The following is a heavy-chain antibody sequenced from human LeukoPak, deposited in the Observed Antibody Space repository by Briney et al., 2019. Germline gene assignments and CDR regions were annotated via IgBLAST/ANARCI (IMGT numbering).Heavy chain of an antibody. D-gene: IGHD5-18*01. Sequence: PGGSLRLSCAASGFTFSSYSMNWVRQAPGKGLEWVAVISYDGSNKYYADSVKGRFTISRDNSKNTLYLQMNSLRAEDTAVYYCARDPDTAMGNIDYWGQGTLVTVSS. CDR3: ARDPDTAMGNIDY. CDR2: ISYDGSNK. V-gene: IGHV3-30*03. CDR1: GFTFSSYS. J-gene: IGHJ4*02.